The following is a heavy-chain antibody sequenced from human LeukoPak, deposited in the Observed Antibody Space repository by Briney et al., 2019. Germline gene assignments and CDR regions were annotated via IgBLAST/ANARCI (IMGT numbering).Heavy chain of an antibody. V-gene: IGHV3-23*01. J-gene: IGHJ5*02. CDR1: GFTFSNYD. CDR2: ISGTGDST. CDR3: AKVPES. Sequence: GGTLRLSCAASGFTFSNYDMSWVRQAPGKGLEWVSAISGTGDSTYYADSVTGRFSISRDNSKNTLYVQMNSLRAEDTAVYYCAKVPESWGQGTLVTVSS.